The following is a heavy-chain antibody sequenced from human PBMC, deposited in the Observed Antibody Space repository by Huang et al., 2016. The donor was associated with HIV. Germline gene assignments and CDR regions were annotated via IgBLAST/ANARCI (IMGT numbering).Heavy chain of an antibody. Sequence: QLQLQESGPGLVKPSETLSLTCTVSGGSIRSDNYYWGWIRQPPGKGLEWIGSSYYSGSTYSNPSLKRRVTITVDTSKNHFSLRMRSVTAADTAVYYCARLPGSITMIRGVITDPYWGQGTLVTVSS. CDR3: ARLPGSITMIRGVITDPY. CDR2: SYYSGST. D-gene: IGHD3-10*01. V-gene: IGHV4-39*02. J-gene: IGHJ4*02. CDR1: GGSIRSDNYY.